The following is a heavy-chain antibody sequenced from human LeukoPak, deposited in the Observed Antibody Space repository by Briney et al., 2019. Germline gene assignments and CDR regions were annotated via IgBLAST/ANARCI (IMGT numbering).Heavy chain of an antibody. Sequence: GGSLRLSCAASGFTFSRLAMTWVRQAPGKGLEWVSTISASGPYYADAVRGRFTISRDNSRNTLSLQMDSLRAEDTAVYYCARQDTVTTSWFDPWGQGTLVTVSS. V-gene: IGHV3-23*01. J-gene: IGHJ5*02. CDR3: ARQDTVTTSWFDP. CDR1: GFTFSRLA. D-gene: IGHD4-17*01. CDR2: ISASGP.